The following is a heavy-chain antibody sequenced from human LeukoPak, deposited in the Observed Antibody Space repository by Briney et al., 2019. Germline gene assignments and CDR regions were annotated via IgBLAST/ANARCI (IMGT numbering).Heavy chain of an antibody. Sequence: GASVKVSCKTSGYTFSNYGVSWVRQAPGQGLEWMGWISAYNNNTNYAQKLQGRLTMTTDTSTSTAYMELRSLRSDDTAVYYCARRARISSSWYSSVWGQGTLITVS. D-gene: IGHD2-2*01. CDR3: ARRARISSSWYSSV. CDR1: GYTFSNYG. J-gene: IGHJ4*02. CDR2: ISAYNNNT. V-gene: IGHV1-18*01.